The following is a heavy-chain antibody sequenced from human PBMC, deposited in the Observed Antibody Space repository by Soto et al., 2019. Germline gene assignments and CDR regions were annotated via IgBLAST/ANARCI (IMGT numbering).Heavy chain of an antibody. D-gene: IGHD6-6*01. CDR1: GGSVNSDDFY. J-gene: IGHJ4*02. V-gene: IGHV4-61*08. CDR3: AREFSNSPEAFDS. Sequence: SETLSLTCTVSGGSVNSDDFYWSWIRQPPGRGLEWIGYIYYTGNTKYNPSLKSRVTISIDTSRNQFSLKLSSVTAADTAVYYCAREFSNSPEAFDSWGQGSLVTVSS. CDR2: IYYTGNT.